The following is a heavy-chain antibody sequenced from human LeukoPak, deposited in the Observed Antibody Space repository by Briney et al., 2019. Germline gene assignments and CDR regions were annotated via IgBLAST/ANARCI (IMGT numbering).Heavy chain of an antibody. CDR1: GFTFSTYG. V-gene: IGHV3-30*02. CDR2: IPYDGIDK. D-gene: IGHD1-7*01. J-gene: IGHJ4*02. Sequence: GGSLRLSCAASGFTFSTYGMHWVRQAPGKGLEWVAFIPYDGIDKHYRDSVKGRFTVSRDNSKNTLYLQINSLRAEDTAVYYCAKGRRAPLVGTITKSWIDYWGQGTLVTVSS. CDR3: AKGRRAPLVGTITKSWIDY.